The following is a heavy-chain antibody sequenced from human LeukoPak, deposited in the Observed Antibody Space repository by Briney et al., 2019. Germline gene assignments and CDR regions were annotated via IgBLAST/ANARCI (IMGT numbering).Heavy chain of an antibody. CDR2: INQDGSEK. CDR3: ASLQI. CDR1: EFTFISYW. J-gene: IGHJ4*02. V-gene: IGHV3-7*01. Sequence: PGGSLGLSFAAPEFTFISYWINWFRQAPGKGLEWVANINQDGSEKYYVDSVRGRFTISRDNAKNSLYLQMNSLRAEDTAVYYCASLQIWGQGTLVTVSS.